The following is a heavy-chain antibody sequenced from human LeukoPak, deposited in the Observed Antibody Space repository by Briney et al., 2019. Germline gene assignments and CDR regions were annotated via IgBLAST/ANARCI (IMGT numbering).Heavy chain of an antibody. CDR1: GGTFTIYA. CDR3: ARGVAAADYFTPFVY. V-gene: IGHV1-69*05. J-gene: IGHJ4*02. D-gene: IGHD6-13*01. CDR2: IIPIFGTA. Sequence: ASVTLSFNCSGGTFTIYAISWVRQPPGQGLEWMGGIIPIFGTANYSHKFHGRGTITTDESTCKAYMELSSLRSEDTAVYYCARGVAAADYFTPFVYWGQGTLVTVSS.